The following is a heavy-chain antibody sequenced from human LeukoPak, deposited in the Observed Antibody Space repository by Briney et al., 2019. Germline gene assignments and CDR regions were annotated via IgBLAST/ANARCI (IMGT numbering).Heavy chain of an antibody. J-gene: IGHJ4*02. CDR3: ARAGVEVRRARFDY. CDR1: GGSISSYY. D-gene: IGHD1-7*01. CDR2: IYSSGST. V-gene: IGHV4-59*01. Sequence: PSETLSLTCTVSGGSISSYYWSWIRQPPGKGLEWIGYIYSSGSTNYNPSLKSRVTISVATSKNQFSLKLSSVTAADTAVYYCARAGVEVRRARFDYWGQGTLVTVSS.